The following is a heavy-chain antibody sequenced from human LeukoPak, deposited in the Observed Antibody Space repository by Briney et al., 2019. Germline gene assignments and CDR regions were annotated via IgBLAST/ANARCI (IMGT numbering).Heavy chain of an antibody. CDR2: INHSGST. CDR3: ARVMTSIAARGRYYGMDV. D-gene: IGHD6-6*01. V-gene: IGHV4-34*01. J-gene: IGHJ6*02. CDR1: GGSFSGYY. Sequence: SETLSLTCAVYGGSFSGYYWSWIRQPPGKGLEWIGEINHSGSTNYNPSLKSRVTISVDTSKNQFSLKLSSVTAADSAVYYCARVMTSIAARGRYYGMDVWGQGTTVTVSS.